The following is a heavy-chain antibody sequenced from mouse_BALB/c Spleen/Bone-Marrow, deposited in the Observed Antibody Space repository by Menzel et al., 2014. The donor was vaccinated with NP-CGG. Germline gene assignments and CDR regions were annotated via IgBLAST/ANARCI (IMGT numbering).Heavy chain of an antibody. V-gene: IGHV5-17*02. CDR2: ISSGSSTI. CDR3: ARSGSSSGYFDY. Sequence: EVQGVESGGGLVQSGGSRKLSCAASGFTFSSFGMHWVRQDPEKGLEWVAYISSGSSTIYYADTVMGRFTISRDNPKNTLFLQMTSLRSEDTAMYYCARSGSSSGYFDYWGQGTTLTVSS. D-gene: IGHD1-1*01. CDR1: GFTFSSFG. J-gene: IGHJ2*01.